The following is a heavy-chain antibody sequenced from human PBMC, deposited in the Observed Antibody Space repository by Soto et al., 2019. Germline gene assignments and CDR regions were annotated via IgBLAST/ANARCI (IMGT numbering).Heavy chain of an antibody. CDR2: IKQDGSEK. Sequence: GGALSLSFAASGFNLSASWVAWVRQAPGKGLEWVADIKQDGSEKNYVDSVKGRVTISRDDAKNSLYLQMNSLRAEDTAVYYCARDSGWAFDIWGLGTMVTVSS. D-gene: IGHD6-19*01. CDR3: ARDSGWAFDI. J-gene: IGHJ3*02. CDR1: GFNLSASW. V-gene: IGHV3-7*01.